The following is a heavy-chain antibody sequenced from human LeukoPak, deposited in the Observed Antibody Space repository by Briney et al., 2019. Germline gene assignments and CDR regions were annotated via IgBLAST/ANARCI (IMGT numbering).Heavy chain of an antibody. V-gene: IGHV3-23*01. D-gene: IGHD1-20*01. CDR2: ISGSGGST. Sequence: PGGSLRLTCAASGFTFRSYAMSWVRQAPGKGLEWVSAISGSGGSTYYADSVKGRFTISRDNAKNSLYLQMNSLRAEDTAVYYCARSPYNWNYYYYGMDVWGQGTTVTVSS. CDR1: GFTFRSYA. CDR3: ARSPYNWNYYYYGMDV. J-gene: IGHJ6*02.